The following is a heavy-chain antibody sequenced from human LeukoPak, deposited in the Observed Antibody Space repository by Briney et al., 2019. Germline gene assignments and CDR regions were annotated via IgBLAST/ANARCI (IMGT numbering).Heavy chain of an antibody. J-gene: IGHJ5*02. D-gene: IGHD2/OR15-2a*01. CDR1: GGSFSGYY. CDR3: AXXNSSFGWLDP. Sequence: SETLSLTCAVYGGSFSGYYWSWIRQPPGKGLEWIGEINHSGSTNYNPSLKSRVTISVDTSKNQFSLKLSSVTAADTAVYYCAXXNSSFGWLDPWGQGTLVTVSA. V-gene: IGHV4-34*01. CDR2: INHSGST.